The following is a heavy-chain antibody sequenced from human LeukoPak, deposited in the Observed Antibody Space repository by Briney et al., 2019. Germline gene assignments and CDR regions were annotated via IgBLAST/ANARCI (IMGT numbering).Heavy chain of an antibody. CDR3: ARSITIFGVARS. CDR2: VYYTGST. D-gene: IGHD3-3*01. CDR1: GGSISSSNSY. J-gene: IGHJ5*02. V-gene: IGHV4-39*01. Sequence: PSETLSLTCAVSGGSISSSNSYWGWIRQAPGGGVGWIGSVYYTGSTSYNPSLRRRVTISVDTSTALFSMKLNSVTAADTAVYYCARSITIFGVARSWGQGTLVTVSS.